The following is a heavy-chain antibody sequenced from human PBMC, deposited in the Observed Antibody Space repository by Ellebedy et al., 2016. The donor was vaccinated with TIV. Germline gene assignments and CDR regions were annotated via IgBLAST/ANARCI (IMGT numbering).Heavy chain of an antibody. CDR3: VKDLAVAGAYYYGMDV. D-gene: IGHD6-19*01. J-gene: IGHJ6*02. Sequence: GGSLRLSXAASGFTFSSYAMHWVRQAPGKGLEYVSVISSNGGSTYYADSVKGRFTISRDNSKNTLYLQMSSLRAEDTAVYYCVKDLAVAGAYYYGMDVWGQGTTVTVSS. V-gene: IGHV3-64D*06. CDR1: GFTFSSYA. CDR2: ISSNGGST.